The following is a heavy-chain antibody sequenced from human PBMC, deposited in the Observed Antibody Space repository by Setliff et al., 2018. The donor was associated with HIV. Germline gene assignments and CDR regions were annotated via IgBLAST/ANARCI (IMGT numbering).Heavy chain of an antibody. CDR1: GFSLSNARMG. J-gene: IGHJ6*03. V-gene: IGHV2-26*01. CDR3: ARIDYGDTYYMDV. D-gene: IGHD4-17*01. CDR2: IFSNDEK. Sequence: SGPTLVNPPETLTLTCTVSGFSLSNARMGVSWIRQPPGKALEWLAHIFSNDEKSYSTSLKSRLTISKDTSKSQVVLTMTNMDPVDTATYYCARIDYGDTYYMDVWGKGTTVTVSS.